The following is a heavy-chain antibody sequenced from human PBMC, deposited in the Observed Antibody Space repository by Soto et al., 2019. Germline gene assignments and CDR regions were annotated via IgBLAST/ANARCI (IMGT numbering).Heavy chain of an antibody. CDR3: ARERYCSGDNCSGGFDY. V-gene: IGHV4-59*01. J-gene: IGHJ4*02. D-gene: IGHD2-15*01. CDR2: IYYSGST. CDR1: GGSISSYY. Sequence: PSETLSLTCTVSGGSISSYYWSWVRQPPGKGLEWIGYIYYSGSTSYNPSLKSRVTISVDTSKKQFSLNLSSVTAADTAVYYCARERYCSGDNCSGGFDYWGQGTLVTVSS.